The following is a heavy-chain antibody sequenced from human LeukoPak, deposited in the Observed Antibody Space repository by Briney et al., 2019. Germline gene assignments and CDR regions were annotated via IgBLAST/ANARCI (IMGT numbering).Heavy chain of an antibody. J-gene: IGHJ6*02. D-gene: IGHD2-8*01. Sequence: PSDSLSLAFTVPGRSIISSYGGSSRQPAGKGLGLIGRIYTSGSTNTHPSLKSRVTMSVDTSKNQFSLKLSSVSAADTAVYYCARVYPDVWGQGTTVTVSS. CDR3: ARVYPDV. CDR1: GRSIISSY. V-gene: IGHV4-4*07. CDR2: IYTSGST.